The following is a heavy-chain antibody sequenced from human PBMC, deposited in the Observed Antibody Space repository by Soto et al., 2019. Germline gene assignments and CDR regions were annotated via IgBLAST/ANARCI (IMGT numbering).Heavy chain of an antibody. V-gene: IGHV3-11*01. CDR1: GFTFRDYY. J-gene: IGHJ4*02. CDR3: ARDRPYYYGSGSYGDY. Sequence: GGSLRLSCAASGFTFRDYYMSWIRQAPGKGLEWVSYISSSGSTIYYADPVKGRFTISRDNAKNSLYLQMNSLRAEDTAVYYCARDRPYYYGSGSYGDYWGQGTLVTVSS. D-gene: IGHD3-10*01. CDR2: ISSSGSTI.